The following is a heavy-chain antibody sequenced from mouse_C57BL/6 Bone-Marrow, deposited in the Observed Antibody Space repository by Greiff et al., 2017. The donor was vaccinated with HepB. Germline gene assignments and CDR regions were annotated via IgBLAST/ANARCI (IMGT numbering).Heavy chain of an antibody. V-gene: IGHV1-7*01. CDR3: ARYYYGSSYYAMDY. Sequence: QVQLQQSGTVLARPGASVKMSCKASGYTFTSYWMHWVKQRPGQGLEWIGYINPSSGYTKYNQKFKDKATLTADKSSSTAYMQLSSLTYEDSAVYYCARYYYGSSYYAMDYWGQGTSVTVSS. CDR2: INPSSGYT. D-gene: IGHD1-1*01. CDR1: GYTFTSYW. J-gene: IGHJ4*01.